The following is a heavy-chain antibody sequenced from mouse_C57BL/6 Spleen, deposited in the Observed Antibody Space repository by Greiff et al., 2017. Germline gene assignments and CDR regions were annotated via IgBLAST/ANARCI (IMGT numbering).Heavy chain of an antibody. Sequence: VQLQQPGAELVMPGASVKLSCKASGYTFTSYWMHWVKQRPGQGLEWIGEIDPSYSYTNYNQKFNGKSTLTVDKSSSTAYMQLSSLTTEDSAVYCCARSALYSGGSDLYFGVWGTGTTVTVAS. CDR3: ARSALYSGGSDLYFGV. J-gene: IGHJ1*03. CDR2: IDPSYSYT. CDR1: GYTFTSYW. D-gene: IGHD1-1*01. V-gene: IGHV1-69*01.